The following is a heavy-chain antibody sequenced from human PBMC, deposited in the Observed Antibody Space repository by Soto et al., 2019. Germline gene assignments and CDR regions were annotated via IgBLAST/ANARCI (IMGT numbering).Heavy chain of an antibody. J-gene: IGHJ6*02. CDR2: ISAAGDP. V-gene: IGHV3-13*05. CDR1: GFTFRNYD. Sequence: EVQLVESGGGLVQPGGSLRLSCEASGFTFRNYDMHWVRQGTGNGLEWVSGISAAGDPDYADSVEGRFTISRENAQNSSFLQMNSLRVGDTAVYYCARTDRDFYGLDVWGQGTTVIVSS. CDR3: ARTDRDFYGLDV.